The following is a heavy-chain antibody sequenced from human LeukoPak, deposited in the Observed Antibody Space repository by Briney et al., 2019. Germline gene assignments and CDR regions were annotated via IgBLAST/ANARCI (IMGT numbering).Heavy chain of an antibody. CDR1: GFPLSRYS. CDR3: STAKFDN. Sequence: GGSLRLSCAASGFPLSRYSINGVRQATGKVLEWVSYINIDSITVHYADSVKGRVTITRDNAKNSLYLQMDSLRAEDTAVYYCSTAKFDNWGQGTLVTVSS. J-gene: IGHJ4*02. V-gene: IGHV3-48*01. CDR2: INIDSITV.